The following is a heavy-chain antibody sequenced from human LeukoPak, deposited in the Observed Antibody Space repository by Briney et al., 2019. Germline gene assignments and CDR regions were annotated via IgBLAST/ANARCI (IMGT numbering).Heavy chain of an antibody. J-gene: IGHJ4*02. D-gene: IGHD3-22*01. Sequence: GASVKVSCKASGYTFTGYYMHWVRQAPGQGLEWMGWINPNSGGTNYAQKFQGRVTMTRDTSISTAYMELSRLRSDDTAVYYCARDASRGVVVTPLDYWGQGTLVTVSS. V-gene: IGHV1-2*02. CDR3: ARDASRGVVVTPLDY. CDR1: GYTFTGYY. CDR2: INPNSGGT.